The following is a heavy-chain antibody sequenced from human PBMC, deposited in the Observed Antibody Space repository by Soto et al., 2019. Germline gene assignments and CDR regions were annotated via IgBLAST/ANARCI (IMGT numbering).Heavy chain of an antibody. CDR1: GGSISSYY. D-gene: IGHD5-18*01. CDR3: AGVLGYSYGYPFEY. CDR2: IHYSGST. J-gene: IGHJ4*02. Sequence: QVQVQESGPGLVKPSETLSLTCTVSGGSISSYYWSWIRQPPGKGLEWIGYIHYSGSTNYNPSLKRRVTITLDTPKNQFTVTVASLTAADRAVYYGAGVLGYSYGYPFEYWGQGTLVTVSS. V-gene: IGHV4-59*01.